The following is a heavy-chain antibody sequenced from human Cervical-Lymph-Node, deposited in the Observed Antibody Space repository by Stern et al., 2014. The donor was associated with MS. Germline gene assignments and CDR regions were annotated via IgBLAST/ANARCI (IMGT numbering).Heavy chain of an antibody. Sequence: VQLVESGAGVKKPGASVKVSCKASGGTFTTYAITWVRQAPGQGLEWMGGIIPIFGPGHYAHKLQGRVTITADEYTRTSYMTLSSRRAEDTAVYCCPREGGGSGYDWGQGTLVTVSS. CDR3: PREGGGSGYD. CDR2: IIPIFGPG. D-gene: IGHD5-12*01. V-gene: IGHV1-69*01. J-gene: IGHJ4*02. CDR1: GGTFTTYA.